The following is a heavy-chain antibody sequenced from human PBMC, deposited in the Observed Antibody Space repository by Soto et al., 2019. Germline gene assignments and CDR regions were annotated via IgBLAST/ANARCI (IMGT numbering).Heavy chain of an antibody. D-gene: IGHD3-22*01. CDR2: INPNSGGT. CDR3: ATPYYYDSSGHPNYGMDV. J-gene: IGHJ6*02. Sequence: ASVKVSCKASGYTFTGYYMHWVRQAPGQRLEWMGWINPNSGGTNYAQKFQGWVTMTRDTSISTAYMELSRLRSDDTAVYYCATPYYYDSSGHPNYGMDVWGQGTTVTVSS. V-gene: IGHV1-2*04. CDR1: GYTFTGYY.